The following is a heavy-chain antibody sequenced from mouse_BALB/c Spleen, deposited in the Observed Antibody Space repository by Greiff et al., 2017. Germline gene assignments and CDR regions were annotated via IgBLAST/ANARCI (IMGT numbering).Heavy chain of an antibody. CDR2: IDPETGGT. J-gene: IGHJ2*01. D-gene: IGHD1-1*01. Sequence: VQRVESGAELVRPGASVTLSCKASGYTFTDYEMHWVKQTPVHGLEWIGAIDPETGGTAYNQKFKGKATLTADKSSSTAYMELRSLTSEDSAVYYCTRSRIYYGSSFFFDYWGQGTTLTVSS. CDR3: TRSRIYYGSSFFFDY. V-gene: IGHV1-15*01. CDR1: GYTFTDYE.